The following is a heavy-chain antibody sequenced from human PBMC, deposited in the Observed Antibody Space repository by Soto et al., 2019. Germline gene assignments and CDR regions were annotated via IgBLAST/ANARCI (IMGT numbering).Heavy chain of an antibody. Sequence: GGSLRLSCEASGFTFSSYAMSWVRQAPGKGLEWVSAITGGGGSTYFPDSVKGRFTISRDNSKNTLYLQMNSLRAEDTAVYYCAKSYGDYVWGSYRYFDCWGQGTLVTVSS. CDR2: ITGGGGST. J-gene: IGHJ4*02. CDR1: GFTFSSYA. V-gene: IGHV3-23*01. CDR3: AKSYGDYVWGSYRYFDC. D-gene: IGHD3-16*02.